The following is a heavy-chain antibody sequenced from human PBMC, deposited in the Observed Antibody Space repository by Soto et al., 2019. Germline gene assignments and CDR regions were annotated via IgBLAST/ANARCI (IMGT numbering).Heavy chain of an antibody. D-gene: IGHD2-2*01. CDR3: ARDAPPNCSSISCHLAGGMDV. CDR2: IWYDGSNK. J-gene: IGHJ6*02. CDR1: GFTFSSYG. V-gene: IGHV3-33*01. Sequence: QVQLVESGGGVVQPGRSLRLSCAASGFTFSSYGMHWVRQAPGKGLEWVAVIWYDGSNKNYADSVKGRFTISRDDSKNTLNLQKNSLSAEDTAVYYWARDAPPNCSSISCHLAGGMDVWGQGTTVTVSS.